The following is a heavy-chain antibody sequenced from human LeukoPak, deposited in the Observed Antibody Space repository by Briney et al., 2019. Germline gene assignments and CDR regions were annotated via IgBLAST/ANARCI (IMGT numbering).Heavy chain of an antibody. CDR3: SIGPQRYCSGGYCYGDY. Sequence: GGSLRPSCAASGFTFSSYATSWVRQAPGKGLEWVSAISGSGGSTYYADSVKGRFTISRDNSKNTLYLQMNSLRAEDTAVYYCSIGPQRYCSGGYCYGDYWGQGTLVTVSS. CDR2: ISGSGGST. D-gene: IGHD2-15*01. V-gene: IGHV3-23*01. J-gene: IGHJ4*02. CDR1: GFTFSSYA.